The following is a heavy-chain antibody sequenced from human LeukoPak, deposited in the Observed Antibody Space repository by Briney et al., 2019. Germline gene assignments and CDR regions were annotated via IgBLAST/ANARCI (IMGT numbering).Heavy chain of an antibody. CDR1: GLSFSTYA. J-gene: IGHJ5*01. D-gene: IGHD3-10*01. Sequence: SLSLSCAATGLSFSTYAMSWVRQAPGKGLEWVGFIRGKAYGGTTEYAASVKGRFTISRDDSKSIAYLQMNSLKTEDTAVYYCTRDTLMVRGVRVFDSWGQGTLVTVSS. CDR2: IRGKAYGGTT. CDR3: TRDTLMVRGVRVFDS. V-gene: IGHV3-49*04.